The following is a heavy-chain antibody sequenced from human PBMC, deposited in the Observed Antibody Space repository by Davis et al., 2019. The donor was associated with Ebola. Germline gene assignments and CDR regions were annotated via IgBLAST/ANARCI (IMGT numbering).Heavy chain of an antibody. CDR3: ARHQGGWDIVVVPAASGMDV. CDR2: IYPGDSDT. D-gene: IGHD2-2*01. CDR1: GYSFTSYW. J-gene: IGHJ6*02. V-gene: IGHV5-51*01. Sequence: GESLKISCKGSGYSFTSYWIGWVRQMPGKGLEWMGIIYPGDSDTRYSPSFQGQVTISADKSISTAYLQWSSLKASDTAMYYCARHQGGWDIVVVPAASGMDVWGQGTTVTVSS.